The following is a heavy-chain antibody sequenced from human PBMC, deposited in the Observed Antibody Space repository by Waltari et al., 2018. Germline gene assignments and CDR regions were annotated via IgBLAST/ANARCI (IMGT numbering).Heavy chain of an antibody. J-gene: IGHJ6*03. CDR1: GGTFDSYA. D-gene: IGHD3-16*01. V-gene: IGHV1-69*12. Sequence: QVQLAQSGAEVKKPGSSVKISCKASGGTFDSYAINWVRQVPGQGLEWVGGIIPSAAATTDAQTVQGRVALTADESTTTAYMELRSLRTEDTAVYYCARGAGDTFGFGGFDNHFYHMAVWGSGTTVSVSS. CDR2: IIPSAAAT. CDR3: ARGAGDTFGFGGFDNHFYHMAV.